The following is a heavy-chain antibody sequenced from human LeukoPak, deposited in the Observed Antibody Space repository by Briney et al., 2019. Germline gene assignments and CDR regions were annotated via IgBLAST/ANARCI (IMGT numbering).Heavy chain of an antibody. CDR3: ATLDY. CDR2: IKEDGSEK. CDR1: GFSFSDYW. V-gene: IGHV3-7*01. J-gene: IGHJ4*02. Sequence: GGSLRLSCAASGFSFSDYWMTWVRQAPGKGLEWVANIKEDGSEKYYLDSVKGRFTISRDNGKNSLYLQMNSLSAEDTAVYYCATLDYWGQGTLVTVSS.